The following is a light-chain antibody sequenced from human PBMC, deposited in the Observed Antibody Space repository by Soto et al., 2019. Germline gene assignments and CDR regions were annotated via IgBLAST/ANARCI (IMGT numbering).Light chain of an antibody. Sequence: DIVMTQTPLSLSVTSGQPASISCKSSQSLLHNTGKTFLSWCLQKPGQPPQLLIYEVSNRFSGVPDRFSGSGSGTDFTLKISRVEAADVGIYYCMQSIEYPPTFGQGTKLEIK. CDR3: MQSIEYPPT. V-gene: IGKV2D-29*01. CDR1: QSLLHNTGKTF. J-gene: IGKJ2*01. CDR2: EVS.